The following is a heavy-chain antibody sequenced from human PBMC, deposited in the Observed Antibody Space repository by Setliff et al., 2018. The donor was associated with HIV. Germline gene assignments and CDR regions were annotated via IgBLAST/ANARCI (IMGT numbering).Heavy chain of an antibody. Sequence: GASVKVSCKASGYMFTSYGIGWVRQAPGQGLEWMGWISTYNGNTNYAPQFQGRVSVTTDTATTTVHMELRSLRSDDTAMYYCARDMDYSNPDYWGQGTLVTV. CDR1: GYMFTSYG. CDR2: ISTYNGNT. D-gene: IGHD4-4*01. J-gene: IGHJ4*02. CDR3: ARDMDYSNPDY. V-gene: IGHV1-18*01.